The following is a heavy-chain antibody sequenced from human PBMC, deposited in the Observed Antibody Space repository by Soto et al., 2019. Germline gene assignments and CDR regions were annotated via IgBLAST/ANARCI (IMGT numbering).Heavy chain of an antibody. V-gene: IGHV2-5*02. J-gene: IGHJ4*02. CDR2: IYWDDDK. D-gene: IGHD6-19*01. CDR3: AHSHSSGWYSFPYFDY. Sequence: QITLKESGPTLVKPTQTLTLTCTFSGFSLSTSGVGVGWIRQTPGKALEWLALIYWDDDKRYIPTLKSRLTITKETPKSQVVLTMTNLDPVDTATFYCAHSHSSGWYSFPYFDYCGQGTLVTVSS. CDR1: GFSLSTSGVG.